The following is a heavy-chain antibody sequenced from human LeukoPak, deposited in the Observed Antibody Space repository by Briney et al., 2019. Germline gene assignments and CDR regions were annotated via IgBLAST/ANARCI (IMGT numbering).Heavy chain of an antibody. CDR1: GFTFSDYC. Sequence: GGSLRLSCAASGFTFSDYCMNWVRQAPGKGLEWVSSISNSGNYIYYTDSVKGRFTISRDNAKNSLYLQMNSLRAEDTAVYYCARGWYYYDSSGHKYYFDYWGQGTLVTVSS. CDR2: ISNSGNYI. CDR3: ARGWYYYDSSGHKYYFDY. J-gene: IGHJ4*02. V-gene: IGHV3-21*01. D-gene: IGHD3-22*01.